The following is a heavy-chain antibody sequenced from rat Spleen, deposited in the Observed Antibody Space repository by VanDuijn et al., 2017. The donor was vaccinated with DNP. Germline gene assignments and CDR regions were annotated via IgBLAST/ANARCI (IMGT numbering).Heavy chain of an antibody. CDR1: GFSLTNYH. J-gene: IGHJ2*01. Sequence: QVQLKESGPGLVQPSQTLSLACTVSGFSLTNYHVHWVRPPSGKGLEWMGVVWIGGGTHYSSTFKSRLSITRDTSKSKVFLKVNSLQTEDTATYYCARDGQWDYLDYWGQGVMVTVSS. CDR2: VWIGGGT. D-gene: IGHD1-1*01. V-gene: IGHV2-30*01. CDR3: ARDGQWDYLDY.